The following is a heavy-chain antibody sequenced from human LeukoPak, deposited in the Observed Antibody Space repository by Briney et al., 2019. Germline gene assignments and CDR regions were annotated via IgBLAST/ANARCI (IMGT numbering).Heavy chain of an antibody. J-gene: IGHJ4*02. V-gene: IGHV4-31*03. Sequence: SQTLSLTCTVSGGSISSGGYYWSWIRQHPGKGLEWIGYIYYSGSTYYNPSLKSRVTISVDTSKNQFSLKLSSVTAADTAVYYCARSYCSGGSCYPYYFDYWGQGTLVTVS. CDR1: GGSISSGGYY. CDR2: IYYSGST. D-gene: IGHD2-15*01. CDR3: ARSYCSGGSCYPYYFDY.